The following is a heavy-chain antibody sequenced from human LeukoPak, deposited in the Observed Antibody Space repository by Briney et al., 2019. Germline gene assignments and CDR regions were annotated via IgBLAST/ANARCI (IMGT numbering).Heavy chain of an antibody. CDR1: GFTFSSYG. CDR3: AKTLRELSGGAFDI. J-gene: IGHJ3*02. D-gene: IGHD1-26*01. CDR2: IRYDGSNK. Sequence: GGSLRLSCAASGFTFSSYGMHWVRQAPGKGLEWVAFIRYDGSNKYYADSVKGRFTISRDNSKNTLYLQMNSLRAEDTAVYCCAKTLRELSGGAFDIWGQGTMVTVSS. V-gene: IGHV3-30*02.